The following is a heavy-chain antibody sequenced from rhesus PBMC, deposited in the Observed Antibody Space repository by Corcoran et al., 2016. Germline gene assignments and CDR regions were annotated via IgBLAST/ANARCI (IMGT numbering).Heavy chain of an antibody. CDR3: ARIGTGP. Sequence: QLQLQESGPGLLKPSETLSLTCAVSGGSVSSRNCWSWIRQPPGKGLEWIGRISGSGGRNSYNPSLTSRVTSSTDTSKNQFSLKVSSVTAADTAVYYCARIGTGPWGQGVLVTVSS. CDR1: GGSVSSRNC. CDR2: ISGSGGRN. D-gene: IGHD3-3*01. V-gene: IGHV4-57*02. J-gene: IGHJ4*01.